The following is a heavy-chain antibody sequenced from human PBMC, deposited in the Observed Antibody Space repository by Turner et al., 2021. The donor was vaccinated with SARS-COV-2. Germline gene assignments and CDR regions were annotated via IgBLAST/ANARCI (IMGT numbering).Heavy chain of an antibody. CDR2: ISWNSGTI. Sequence: GGFLQPGRSLRLSCAASGFSFDDYAMPWVWQPPGKGLEWASGISWNSGTISYADSVKCRFTISRDKAKNSLYLQMNSLRAEDTALYYCAKDIGGEGAPHGSGFRSVWRYYDMDVWGQGTTVTVSS. J-gene: IGHJ6*02. V-gene: IGHV3-9*01. D-gene: IGHD3-22*01. CDR1: GFSFDDYA. CDR3: AKDIGGEGAPHGSGFRSVWRYYDMDV.